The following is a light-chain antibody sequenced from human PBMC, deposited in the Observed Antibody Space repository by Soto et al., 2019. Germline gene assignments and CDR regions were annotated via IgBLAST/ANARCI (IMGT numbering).Light chain of an antibody. CDR2: GAS. CDR1: QSVSNNY. CDR3: QQSGDSQWT. V-gene: IGKV3-20*01. Sequence: EIVLTQSPGTLSLSPGERATLSFRASQSVSNNYLAWYQQKPGQAPRLLIYGASSRATGIPDRFSGSGSGMDFTLTISSLEPEDFAVYYCQQSGDSQWTFGQGTKVDIK. J-gene: IGKJ1*01.